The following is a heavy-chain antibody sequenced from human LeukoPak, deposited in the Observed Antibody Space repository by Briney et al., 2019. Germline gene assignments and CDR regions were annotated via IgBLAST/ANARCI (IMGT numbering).Heavy chain of an antibody. CDR1: GLTFSNYA. J-gene: IGHJ6*02. V-gene: IGHV3-23*01. Sequence: GGSLRLSCAATGLTFSNYAMNWVRQAPGKGLEWVSADSGSGGYTYYVDFVRGRFTSSRDNSKNSLYLQSSSLTAEDTAVYYCAKARDIVVVPAAMCALDVWGQGTTVTVSS. D-gene: IGHD2-2*01. CDR2: DSGSGGYT. CDR3: AKARDIVVVPAAMCALDV.